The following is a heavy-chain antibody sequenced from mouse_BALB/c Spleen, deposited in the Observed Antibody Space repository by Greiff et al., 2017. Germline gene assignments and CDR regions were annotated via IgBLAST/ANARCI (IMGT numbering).Heavy chain of an antibody. CDR3: ARHDYDGSSYWDFDD. CDR2: ISNGGGST. V-gene: IGHV5-12-2*01. Sequence: EVKLVESGGGLVQPGGSLKLSCAASGFTFSSYTMSWVRQTPEKRLEWVAYISNGGGSTYYPDTVKGRFTISRDNAKNTLYLQMSSLKSEDTAMYYCARHDYDGSSYWDFDDWGAGTTVTVSS. CDR1: GFTFSSYT. D-gene: IGHD1-1*01. J-gene: IGHJ1*01.